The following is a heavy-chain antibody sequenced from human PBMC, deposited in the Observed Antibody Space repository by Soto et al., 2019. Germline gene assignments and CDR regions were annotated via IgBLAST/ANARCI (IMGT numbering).Heavy chain of an antibody. D-gene: IGHD2-8*01. V-gene: IGHV3-23*01. CDR2: ISGGGDGT. Sequence: EVHLLESGGGLVRPGGSLRLSCAASGFTFYNYAMNWVRQAPGKGLEWVSTISGGGDGTYYADSVKGRFTISRDNSRNTVYLQMNSLRAEDTAVYYCAKKGLGSLATYCTTGDCHCAFDVWGQGTLVTVSS. CDR1: GFTFYNYA. CDR3: AKKGLGSLATYCTTGDCHCAFDV. J-gene: IGHJ3*01.